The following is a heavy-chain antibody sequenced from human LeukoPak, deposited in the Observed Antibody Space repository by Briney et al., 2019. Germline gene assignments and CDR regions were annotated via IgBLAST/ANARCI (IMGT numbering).Heavy chain of an antibody. Sequence: SETLSLTCAVSGGSINSHYWGWIRHPPGKALQGIGDIYSRGKNNYNPSLKSRVTISLDTSKSHLSLNLTSVLAADTAIYYCVRRDTGWNYFDYWGQGILVTVSS. CDR1: GGSINSHY. CDR2: IYSRGKN. D-gene: IGHD6-19*01. CDR3: VRRDTGWNYFDY. J-gene: IGHJ4*02. V-gene: IGHV4-4*08.